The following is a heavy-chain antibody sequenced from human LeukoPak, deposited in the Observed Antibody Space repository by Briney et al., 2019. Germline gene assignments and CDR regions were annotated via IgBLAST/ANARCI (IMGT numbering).Heavy chain of an antibody. Sequence: SVKVSCKASGGTFSSYAISWVRQAPGQGLEWMGGIIPIFGTANYARKFQGRVTITTDESTSTAYMELSSLRSEDTAVYYCARVEGYTNYYYYMDVWGKGTTVTVSS. J-gene: IGHJ6*03. CDR1: GGTFSSYA. CDR3: ARVEGYTNYYYYMDV. D-gene: IGHD5-24*01. V-gene: IGHV1-69*05. CDR2: IIPIFGTA.